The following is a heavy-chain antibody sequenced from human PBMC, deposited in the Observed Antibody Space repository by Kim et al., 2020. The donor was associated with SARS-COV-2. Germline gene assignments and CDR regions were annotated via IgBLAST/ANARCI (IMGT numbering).Heavy chain of an antibody. D-gene: IGHD3-22*01. J-gene: IGHJ4*02. V-gene: IGHV3-11*06. Sequence: KGRFTISRDNAKNSLYLQMNSLRAEDTAVYYCARDTPGTYYYDSSGSFDYWGQGTLVTVSS. CDR3: ARDTPGTYYYDSSGSFDY.